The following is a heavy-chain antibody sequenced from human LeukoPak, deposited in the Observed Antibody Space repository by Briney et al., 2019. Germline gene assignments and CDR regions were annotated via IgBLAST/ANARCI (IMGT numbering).Heavy chain of an antibody. D-gene: IGHD6-13*01. Sequence: PSETLSLTCTVSGGSISSSSYYWSWIRQPAGKGLEWIGRIYTSGSTNYNPSLKSRVTISVDTSKNQFSLKLSSVTAADTAVYYCARGGVWSSWYPRSDAFDIWGQGTMVTVSS. CDR1: GGSISSSSYY. CDR2: IYTSGST. CDR3: ARGGVWSSWYPRSDAFDI. V-gene: IGHV4-61*02. J-gene: IGHJ3*02.